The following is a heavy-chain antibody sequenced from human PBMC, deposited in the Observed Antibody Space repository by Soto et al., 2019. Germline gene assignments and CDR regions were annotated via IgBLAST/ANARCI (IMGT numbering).Heavy chain of an antibody. V-gene: IGHV4-30-4*01. Sequence: SETLSLTCSVSGDSISNLDYFWAWIRQPPGQALEYIGYIYKSATTYYNPAFEIRVAISVDTSKGQFSLNVTSVTAADTAVYFCARGRYCLTGRCFPNWFDSWGQGALVTVSS. D-gene: IGHD7-27*01. CDR2: IYKSATT. CDR1: GDSISNLDYF. J-gene: IGHJ5*01. CDR3: ARGRYCLTGRCFPNWFDS.